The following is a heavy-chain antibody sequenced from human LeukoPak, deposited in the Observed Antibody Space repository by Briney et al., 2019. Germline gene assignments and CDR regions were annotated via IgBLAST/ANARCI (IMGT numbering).Heavy chain of an antibody. CDR3: ARDLGYSGFDWAP. J-gene: IGHJ5*02. V-gene: IGHV4-39*07. Sequence: SQTLCLTCAASGGSFSSTIYYWGWIRQPPGKGLEWIGEINHSGSTNYNPALKSRVTISVDTSKNQFSLKLSSVTAADAAVYYCARDLGYSGFDWAPWGQGTLVTVSS. CDR2: INHSGST. CDR1: GGSFSSTIYY. D-gene: IGHD5-12*01.